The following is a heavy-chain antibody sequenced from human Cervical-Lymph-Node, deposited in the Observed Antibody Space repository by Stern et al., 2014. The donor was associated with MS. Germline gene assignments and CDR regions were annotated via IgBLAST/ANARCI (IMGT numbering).Heavy chain of an antibody. J-gene: IGHJ5*02. CDR1: GFVFSSYA. D-gene: IGHD2-2*01. V-gene: IGHV3-30*04. Sequence: VQLVQSGGAVVQPGRALRLSCAASGFVFSSYAMYWVRQAPGKGLEWVAVISHDGSNAYYGESVKGRFIISRDNSKSTVSLQMNNLRLDDTAVYCVREGSAKYQLIFGNWLDPWGQGTLVTVSS. CDR3: REGSAKYQLIFGNWLDP. CDR2: ISHDGSNA.